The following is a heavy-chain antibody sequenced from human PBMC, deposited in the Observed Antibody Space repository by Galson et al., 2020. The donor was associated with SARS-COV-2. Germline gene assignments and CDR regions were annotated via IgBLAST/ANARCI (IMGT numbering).Heavy chain of an antibody. J-gene: IGHJ4*02. V-gene: IGHV1-2*02. D-gene: IGHD3-10*01. CDR1: GYSFTGYY. CDR3: AKGTLYYYNSGSYRFDS. Sequence: ASVKVSCKASGYSFTGYYMHWVRQAPGQGLEWMGWINPNSGSTSYAQNFQDRVTMTRDTSINTAYMELSRLRSDDMAVYYCAKGTLYYYNSGSYRFDSWGQGTLVNVSS. CDR2: INPNSGST.